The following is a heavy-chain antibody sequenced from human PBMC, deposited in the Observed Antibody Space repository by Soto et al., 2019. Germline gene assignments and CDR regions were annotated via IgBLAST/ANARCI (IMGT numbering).Heavy chain of an antibody. Sequence: SEALSLTCTVSVGSISSYYWSWIRQPPGKGLEWIGYIYYSGSTNYNPSLKSRVTISVDTSKNQFSLKLSSVTAADTAVYYCARVGGGQYSGYDSYFDYWGQGTLVTVSS. V-gene: IGHV4-59*01. CDR3: ARVGGGQYSGYDSYFDY. CDR1: VGSISSYY. D-gene: IGHD5-12*01. CDR2: IYYSGST. J-gene: IGHJ4*02.